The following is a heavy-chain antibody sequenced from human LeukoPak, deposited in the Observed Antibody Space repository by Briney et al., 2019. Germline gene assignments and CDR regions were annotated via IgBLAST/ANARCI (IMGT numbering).Heavy chain of an antibody. CDR2: IHTSGSN. J-gene: IGHJ3*01. CDR1: GVSISPYY. Sequence: SETLSLTCAVSGVSISPYYWAWIRQPPGKGLEWIGYIHTSGSNNQYPSLKSRVTISVDKSKNHFSLRLTSVTAADTAVYYCARLSAAVHLGAFDLWGQGTMVAVSS. CDR3: ARLSAAVHLGAFDL. V-gene: IGHV4-4*09. D-gene: IGHD3-3*01.